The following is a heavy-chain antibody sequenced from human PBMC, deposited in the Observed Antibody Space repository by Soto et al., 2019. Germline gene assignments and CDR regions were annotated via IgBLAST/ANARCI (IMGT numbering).Heavy chain of an antibody. Sequence: QVQLVESGGGVVQPGRSLRLSCAASGFTFSSYGMHWVRQAPGKGLEWVAVIWYDGSNKYYADSVKGQFTISRDNSKNTLYLQMNSLRAEDTAVYYCARNYNWLFDYWGQGTLVTVSS. J-gene: IGHJ4*02. D-gene: IGHD1-1*01. CDR2: IWYDGSNK. CDR1: GFTFSSYG. CDR3: ARNYNWLFDY. V-gene: IGHV3-33*01.